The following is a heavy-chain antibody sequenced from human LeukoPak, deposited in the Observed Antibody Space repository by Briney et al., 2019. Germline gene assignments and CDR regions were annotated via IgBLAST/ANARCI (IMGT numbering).Heavy chain of an antibody. J-gene: IGHJ5*02. V-gene: IGHV1-8*01. CDR3: ARETDNNWFDP. D-gene: IGHD1-14*01. CDR1: GYTFTSYD. Sequence: ASVKVSCKASGYTFTSYDINWVRQATGQGLEWMGWMNPNSGNTGYAQKFQGWVTMTRDTSISTAYMELSRLRSDDTAVYYCARETDNNWFDPWGRGTLVTVSS. CDR2: MNPNSGNT.